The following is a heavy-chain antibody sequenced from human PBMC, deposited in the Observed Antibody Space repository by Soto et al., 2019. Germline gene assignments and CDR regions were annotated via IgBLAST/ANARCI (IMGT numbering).Heavy chain of an antibody. V-gene: IGHV3-21*01. D-gene: IGHD3-9*01. CDR2: ISSSSSYI. Sequence: EVQLVESGGGLVKPGGSLRLSCAASGFTFSSYSMNWVRQAPGKGLEWVSSISSSSSYIYYADSVKGRFTISRDNAKNSLYLQMNSQRAEDTAVYYCARDFPTDILTGSYYYYGMDVWGQGTTVTVSS. CDR1: GFTFSSYS. J-gene: IGHJ6*02. CDR3: ARDFPTDILTGSYYYYGMDV.